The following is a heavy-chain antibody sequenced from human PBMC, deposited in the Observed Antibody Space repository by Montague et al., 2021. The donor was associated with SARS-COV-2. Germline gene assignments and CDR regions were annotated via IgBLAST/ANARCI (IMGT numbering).Heavy chain of an antibody. V-gene: IGHV4-61*02. D-gene: IGHD4-17*01. CDR2: MFPSART. CDR1: GGSISSGCHY. Sequence: TLSLTCSVSGGSISSGCHYWSWIRQPAGKGLQWIGRMFPSARTNYNLSLNSRVTISVDTSKNQFSLDVRSVTATATGTYFCARAKVTTSAFDLWGHGIPVTVSS. CDR3: ARAKVTTSAFDL. J-gene: IGHJ4*01.